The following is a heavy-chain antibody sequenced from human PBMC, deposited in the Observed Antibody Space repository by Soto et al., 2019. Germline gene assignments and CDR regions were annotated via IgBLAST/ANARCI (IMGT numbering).Heavy chain of an antibody. CDR2: IHYTGST. CDR1: GGSISSYY. V-gene: IGHV4-59*01. J-gene: IGHJ3*02. CDR3: ARDPHRYCSTATCLSGGAFDI. Sequence: ETLSLTCTVSGGSISSYYWSWIRQPPGKGLEWIGYIHYTGSTSYNPSLMSRVTISVDTSRSQFSLKLSSVTAADTAVYYCARDPHRYCSTATCLSGGAFDIWGQGTMVTVSS. D-gene: IGHD2-2*01.